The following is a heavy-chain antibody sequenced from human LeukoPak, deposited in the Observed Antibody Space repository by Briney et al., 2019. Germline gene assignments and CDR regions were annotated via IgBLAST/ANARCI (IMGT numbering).Heavy chain of an antibody. V-gene: IGHV1-46*01. J-gene: IGHJ3*02. CDR3: AKDPPHGDYLSDAFDI. CDR2: MNPSGGSA. CDR1: GYTFTSDY. Sequence: ASVKVSCKASGYTFTSDYMHWVRQAPGQGLEWMGIMNPSGGSASYAQKFQGRVTMTRDTSTSTVYMELSSLRSEDTAVYYCAKDPPHGDYLSDAFDIWGQGTMVTVSS. D-gene: IGHD4-17*01.